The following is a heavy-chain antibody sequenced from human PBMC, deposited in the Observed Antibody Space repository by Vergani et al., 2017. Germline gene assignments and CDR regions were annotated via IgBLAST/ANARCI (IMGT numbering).Heavy chain of an antibody. CDR3: ARAPGIAVAGRWFDP. V-gene: IGHV3-66*01. Sequence: EVQLVESGGGLVQPGRSLRLSCAASGFTVSSNYMSWVRQAPGKGLEWVSVIYSGGSTYYADSVKGRFTISRDNSKNTLYLQMNSLRAEDTAVYYCARAPGIAVAGRWFDPWGQGTLVTVSS. CDR1: GFTVSSNY. D-gene: IGHD6-19*01. J-gene: IGHJ5*02. CDR2: IYSGGST.